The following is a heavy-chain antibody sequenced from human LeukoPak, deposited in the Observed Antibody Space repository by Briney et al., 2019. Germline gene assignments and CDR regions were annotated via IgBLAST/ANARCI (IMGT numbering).Heavy chain of an antibody. CDR3: ARVEVDDYIRGSISYYYYMDV. J-gene: IGHJ6*03. CDR1: GYTFTSYG. Sequence: ASVKVSCKASGYTFTSYGISWVRQAPGQGLEWMGWISAYNGNTNYTQKFQGRVTMTTDTSTSTAYMELRSLRSDDTAVYYCARVEVDDYIRGSISYYYYMDVWGKGTTVTISS. V-gene: IGHV1-18*01. D-gene: IGHD3-16*01. CDR2: ISAYNGNT.